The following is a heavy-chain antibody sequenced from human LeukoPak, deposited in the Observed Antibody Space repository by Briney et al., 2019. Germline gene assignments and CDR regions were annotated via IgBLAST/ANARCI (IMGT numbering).Heavy chain of an antibody. D-gene: IGHD3-16*01. CDR2: MNPNSGNT. Sequence: ASVKVSCKASGYTFTGYYMHWVRQAPGQGLEWMGWMNPNSGNTGYAQKFQGRVTMTRNTSISTAYMELSSLRSEDTAVYYCARGRGGDVIDAFDIWGQGTMVTVSS. J-gene: IGHJ3*02. CDR3: ARGRGGDVIDAFDI. V-gene: IGHV1-8*02. CDR1: GYTFTGYY.